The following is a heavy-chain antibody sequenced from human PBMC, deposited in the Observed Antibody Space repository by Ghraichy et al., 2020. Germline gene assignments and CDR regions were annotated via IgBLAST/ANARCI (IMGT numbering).Heavy chain of an antibody. V-gene: IGHV4-4*07. J-gene: IGHJ4*02. Sequence: GSLNLSCNVSGGSISSYYWSWIRQPAGKGLEWIGRIHTSGSTNYNPSLKSRVTMSVDTSKNQFSLKLSSVTAADTAVYYCARCGRDGYNYYLDYWGQGTLVTVSS. CDR1: GGSISSYY. CDR2: IHTSGST. D-gene: IGHD5-24*01. CDR3: ARCGRDGYNYYLDY.